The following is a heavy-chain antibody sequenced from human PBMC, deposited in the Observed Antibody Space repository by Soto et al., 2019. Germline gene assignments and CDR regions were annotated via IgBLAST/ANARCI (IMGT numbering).Heavy chain of an antibody. Sequence: EVQLLESGGGLVQPGGSLRLSCAASGFTFSTYAMSWGRQAPGKGLEWVSAISGTGGSTYYADSVKGRFTISRDNSKKTLDLQMKSLRAEDTAVYYCAKNWDTTSSSSSHWGQGTLVTVSS. J-gene: IGHJ4*02. CDR3: AKNWDTTSSSSSH. CDR1: GFTFSTYA. CDR2: ISGTGGST. V-gene: IGHV3-23*01. D-gene: IGHD6-6*01.